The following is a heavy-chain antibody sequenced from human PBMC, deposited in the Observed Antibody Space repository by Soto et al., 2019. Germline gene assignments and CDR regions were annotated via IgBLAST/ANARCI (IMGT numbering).Heavy chain of an antibody. J-gene: IGHJ6*02. CDR2: ISAYNGNT. CDR3: ARIRGSCYTTLCYYYGMDV. Sequence: ASVKVSCKASGYTFTSYGISWVRQAPGQGLEWMGWISAYNGNTNYAQKLQGRVTMTTDTSTSTAYMELRSLRSDDTAVYYCARIRGSCYTTLCYYYGMDVWGQGTTVTVSS. CDR1: GYTFTSYG. V-gene: IGHV1-18*01. D-gene: IGHD2-15*01.